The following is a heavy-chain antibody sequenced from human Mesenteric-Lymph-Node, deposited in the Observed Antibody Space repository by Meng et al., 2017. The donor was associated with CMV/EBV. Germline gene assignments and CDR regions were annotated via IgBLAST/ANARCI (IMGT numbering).Heavy chain of an antibody. V-gene: IGHV4-59*12. D-gene: IGHD3-10*01. Sequence: SETLSLTCTVSGGSISSYYWSWIRQPPGKGLEWIGYIYYSGSTNYNPSLKSRVTISVDTSKNQFSLKLSSVTAADTAVYYCARAKGCGDRCFHYYGMDVWGQGTTVTVSS. CDR1: GGSISSYY. J-gene: IGHJ6*02. CDR3: ARAKGCGDRCFHYYGMDV. CDR2: IYYSGST.